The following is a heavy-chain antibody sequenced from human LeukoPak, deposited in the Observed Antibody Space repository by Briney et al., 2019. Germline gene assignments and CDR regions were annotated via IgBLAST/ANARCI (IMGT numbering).Heavy chain of an antibody. V-gene: IGHV3-7*01. CDR3: ARPIVVEAATYGFDI. J-gene: IGHJ3*02. CDR2: IKQDGSEK. Sequence: PGGSLRLSCAASGFTFSNYWMNWVRQAPGKGLEWVANIKQDGSEKYYVDSAKGRFTISRDNAKNSLYLQMNSLRAEDTAMYYCARPIVVEAATYGFDIWGQGTMVTVSS. CDR1: GFTFSNYW. D-gene: IGHD2-15*01.